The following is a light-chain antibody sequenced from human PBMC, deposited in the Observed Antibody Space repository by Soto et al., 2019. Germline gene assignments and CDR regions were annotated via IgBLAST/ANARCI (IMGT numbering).Light chain of an antibody. Sequence: EILLTQSPGTLSLSPGERATLSCRASQSVSSSFFAWYQQKPGQAPRLLIYDASNRATGIPVRFSGSGSGTDFTLTISSLEPEDFALYYCQQRNNWPITFGQGTRLEIK. V-gene: IGKV3D-20*02. CDR1: QSVSSSF. CDR2: DAS. J-gene: IGKJ5*01. CDR3: QQRNNWPIT.